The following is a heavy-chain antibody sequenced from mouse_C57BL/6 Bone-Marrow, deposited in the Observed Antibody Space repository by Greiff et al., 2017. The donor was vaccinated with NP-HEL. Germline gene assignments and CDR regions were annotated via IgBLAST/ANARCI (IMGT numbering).Heavy chain of an antibody. V-gene: IGHV5-17*01. CDR1: GFTFSDYG. CDR3: ARFTTVVDAMDY. CDR2: ISSGSSTI. Sequence: EVNVVESGGGLVKPGGSLKLSCAASGFTFSDYGMHWVRQAPEKGLEWVAYISSGSSTIYYADTVKGLFTISRDNAKNTLFLQMTSLRSEDTAMYYCARFTTVVDAMDYWGQGTSVTVSS. D-gene: IGHD1-1*01. J-gene: IGHJ4*01.